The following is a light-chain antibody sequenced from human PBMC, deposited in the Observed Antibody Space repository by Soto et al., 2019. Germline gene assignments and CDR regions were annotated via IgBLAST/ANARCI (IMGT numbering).Light chain of an antibody. V-gene: IGKV1-27*01. CDR3: QEYDSVRLT. J-gene: IGKJ4*01. CDR2: AAS. CDR1: QGVANH. Sequence: DIQMTQSQSSLSASVGDTVTITCRASQGVANHLAWYQQKPGGVPELLISAASTLQSGVPSRFSGSGSKKDFTLTITILQPGDVATDYCQEYDSVRLTFGGGTKVEFK.